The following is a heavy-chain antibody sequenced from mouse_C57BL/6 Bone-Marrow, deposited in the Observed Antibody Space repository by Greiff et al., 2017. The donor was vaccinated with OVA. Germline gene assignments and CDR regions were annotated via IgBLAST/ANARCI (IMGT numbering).Heavy chain of an antibody. CDR3: ARRANWDY. CDR2: INPNNGGT. V-gene: IGHV1-26*01. CDR1: GYTFTDYY. Sequence: EVQLQQSGPELVKPGASVKISCKASGYTFTDYYMNWVKQSHGKSLEWIGDINPNNGGTSYNQKFKVNAPLTVDKSSSTAYMELRSLTSEDSAVYYCARRANWDYWGQGTTLTVSS. D-gene: IGHD4-1*01. J-gene: IGHJ2*01.